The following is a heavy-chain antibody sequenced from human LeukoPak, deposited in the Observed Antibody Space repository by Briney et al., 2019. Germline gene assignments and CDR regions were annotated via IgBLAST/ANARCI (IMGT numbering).Heavy chain of an antibody. Sequence: GGSLRLSCAPSGFTLSSYDMTWVRQAPGKGLEWVSSIGDGGGSTYADSVKGRFTISRDSSKNTLYLQMNSLRAEDTAIYYCAKAIPYWYCDLWGRGTLVTVSS. CDR2: IGDGGGST. D-gene: IGHD2-21*01. CDR3: AKAIPYWYCDL. V-gene: IGHV3-23*01. J-gene: IGHJ2*01. CDR1: GFTLSSYD.